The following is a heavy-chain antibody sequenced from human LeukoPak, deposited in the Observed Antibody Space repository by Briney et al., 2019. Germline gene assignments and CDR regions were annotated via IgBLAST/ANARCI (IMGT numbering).Heavy chain of an antibody. J-gene: IGHJ4*02. D-gene: IGHD2-2*02. Sequence: QSGGSLRLSCAASGFTFSRNWMHWVRQAPGKGLVWVSRINSDGRITNYADSVKGRFTISRDNAKNSLYLQMNSLRAEDTALYYCAREGELGGYCSSTSCYTFDYWGQGTLVTVSS. CDR3: AREGELGGYCSSTSCYTFDY. V-gene: IGHV3-74*01. CDR1: GFTFSRNW. CDR2: INSDGRIT.